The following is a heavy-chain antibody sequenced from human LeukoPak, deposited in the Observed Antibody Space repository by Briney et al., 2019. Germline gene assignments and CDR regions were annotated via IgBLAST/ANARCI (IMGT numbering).Heavy chain of an antibody. J-gene: IGHJ4*02. CDR3: ASARHGDYVWDY. CDR1: GYGFTYW. Sequence: GGGLKISFQGSGYGFTYWIGWVRQMPGKGLEGMGVIYSGDSHTEYSPSFQGRVTISADKSISTAYLQWSSLEASDTAMYYCASARHGDYVWDYWGQGTLVTVSS. CDR2: IYSGDSHT. V-gene: IGHV5-51*01. D-gene: IGHD4-17*01.